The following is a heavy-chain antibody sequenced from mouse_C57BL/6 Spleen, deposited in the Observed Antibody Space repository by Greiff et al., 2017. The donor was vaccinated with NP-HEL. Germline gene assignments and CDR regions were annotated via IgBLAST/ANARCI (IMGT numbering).Heavy chain of an antibody. CDR3: TRESSHWYFDV. J-gene: IGHJ1*03. CDR2: ISSGGDYI. Sequence: EVQLVESGEGLVKPGGSLKLSCAASGFTFSSYAMSWFRQTPEKRLEWVAYISSGGDYIYYADTLKGRFPISRDNDRNTLYLQMSSLESEDTAMYYCTRESSHWYFDVWGTGTTVTVSS. V-gene: IGHV5-9-1*02. CDR1: GFTFSSYA. D-gene: IGHD1-1*01.